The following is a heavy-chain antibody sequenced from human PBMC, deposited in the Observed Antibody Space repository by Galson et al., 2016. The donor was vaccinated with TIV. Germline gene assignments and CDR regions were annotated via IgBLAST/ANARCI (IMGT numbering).Heavy chain of an antibody. CDR1: GYMFSAHW. V-gene: IGHV5-51*03. CDR2: MNPGDSET. CDR3: AKGKEYYEF. D-gene: IGHD3-16*01. Sequence: QSGAEVTKPGESLIISCKASGYMFSAHWFGWVRQMPGKGPEWIGIMNPGDSETRYSPSFEGQVTISADNSISTAYLQWHSLKASDTAVYYCAKGKEYYEFWGQGTLGTVSS. J-gene: IGHJ4*02.